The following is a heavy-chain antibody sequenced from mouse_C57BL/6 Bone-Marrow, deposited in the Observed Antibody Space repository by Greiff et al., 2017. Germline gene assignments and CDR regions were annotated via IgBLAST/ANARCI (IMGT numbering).Heavy chain of an antibody. V-gene: IGHV1-82*01. J-gene: IGHJ1*03. CDR2: IYPGDGDT. Sequence: QVQLQQSGPELVKPGASVKISCKASGYAFSSSWMNWVKQRPGKGLEWIGRIYPGDGDTNYNGKFKGKATLTADKSSSTAYMQLSSLTSEDSAVYFCAREGYYYGYWYFDVWGTGTTVTVSS. CDR3: AREGYYYGYWYFDV. CDR1: GYAFSSSW. D-gene: IGHD1-1*01.